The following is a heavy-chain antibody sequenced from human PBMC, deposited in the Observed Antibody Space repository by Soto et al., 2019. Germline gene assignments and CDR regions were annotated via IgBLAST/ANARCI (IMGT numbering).Heavy chain of an antibody. J-gene: IGHJ4*02. CDR2: IKEDGSEK. V-gene: IGHV3-7*03. CDR3: GRGPLDY. CDR1: GFTFSTYA. Sequence: GGSLRLSGAACGFTFSTYAISWVRQAPWKGLEWVANIKEDGSEKTYVDSVEGRFTISGDNAKNSLDLQMNSLRAGDTAVYYCGRGPLDYWGQGTLVTVS.